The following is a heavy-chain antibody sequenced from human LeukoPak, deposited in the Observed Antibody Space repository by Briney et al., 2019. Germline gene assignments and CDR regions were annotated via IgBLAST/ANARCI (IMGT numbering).Heavy chain of an antibody. CDR3: AKCHNFWSGYPDGY. J-gene: IGHJ4*02. V-gene: IGHV3-23*01. CDR2: ISGSGGST. Sequence: PGGSLRLSCAASGFTFSSYAMSWVRQAPGKGLEWVSAISGSGGSTYYADSVKGRLTISRDNSKNTLYLQMNSLRAEDTAVYYCAKCHNFWSGYPDGYWGQGTLVTVSS. D-gene: IGHD3-3*01. CDR1: GFTFSSYA.